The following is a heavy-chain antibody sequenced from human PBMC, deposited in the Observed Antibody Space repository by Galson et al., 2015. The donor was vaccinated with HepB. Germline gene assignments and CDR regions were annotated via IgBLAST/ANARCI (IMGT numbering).Heavy chain of an antibody. D-gene: IGHD3-3*01. V-gene: IGHV3-15*01. Sequence: SLRLSCAASGFTFSNAWMSWVRQAPGKGLEWVGRIKSKTDGGTTDYAAPVKGRFTISRDDSKNTLYLQMNSLKTEDTAVYYCTTGRSGYDFWSGYYRHYYYYGMDVWGQGTTVTVSS. J-gene: IGHJ6*02. CDR2: IKSKTDGGTT. CDR3: TTGRSGYDFWSGYYRHYYYYGMDV. CDR1: GFTFSNAW.